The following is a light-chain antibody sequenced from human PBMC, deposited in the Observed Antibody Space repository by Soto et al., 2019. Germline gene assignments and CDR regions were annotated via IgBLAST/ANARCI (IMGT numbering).Light chain of an antibody. V-gene: IGKV3-20*01. CDR2: GAS. CDR1: QSVSSSF. Sequence: EIVLTQSPGTLSLSPGERATLSCRASQSVSSSFLAWYQQKPGQAPRLLIHGASSRATGIPDRFSGSGSGTDFTLTISRPEPEDFAVYYCQQFGGSPPYTFGQGTKVDIK. CDR3: QQFGGSPPYT. J-gene: IGKJ2*01.